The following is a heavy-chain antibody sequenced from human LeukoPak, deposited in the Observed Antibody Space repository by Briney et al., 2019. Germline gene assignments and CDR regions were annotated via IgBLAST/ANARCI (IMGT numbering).Heavy chain of an antibody. CDR1: GYTFTSYD. Sequence: GASVKVSCKASGYTFTSYDINWVRQATGQGLEWMGWMNPNSGHTGYAQKFQGRVTITRNTSIFTAYMELTSLTSEDTAVYYCARKGPAAYNYYYMDVWGKGTTVTVSS. D-gene: IGHD2-2*01. CDR3: ARKGPAAYNYYYMDV. CDR2: MNPNSGHT. J-gene: IGHJ6*03. V-gene: IGHV1-8*03.